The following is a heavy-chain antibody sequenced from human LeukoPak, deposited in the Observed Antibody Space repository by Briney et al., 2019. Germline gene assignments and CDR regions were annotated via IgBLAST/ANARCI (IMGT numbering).Heavy chain of an antibody. J-gene: IGHJ4*02. V-gene: IGHV3-30*18. D-gene: IGHD3-10*01. Sequence: PGGSLRLSCATSGFTFITYGMHWVRQAPGMGLEWVAVISYDGGNEHYADSVKGRFTISRDNSKNTLYLQMNSLRSEDTAVYYCAKEPTQYDGLYYFDYWGQGSLVTVSS. CDR1: GFTFITYG. CDR3: AKEPTQYDGLYYFDY. CDR2: ISYDGGNE.